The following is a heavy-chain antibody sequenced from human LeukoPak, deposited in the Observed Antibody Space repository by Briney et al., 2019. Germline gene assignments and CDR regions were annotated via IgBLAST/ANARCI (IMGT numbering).Heavy chain of an antibody. J-gene: IGHJ4*02. CDR3: AREFHPTHRRGWYYFDY. CDR1: GYTFTSYD. V-gene: IGHV1-8*03. Sequence: GASVKVSCKASGYTFTSYDINWVRQATGQGLEWMGWMNPNSGNTGYAQKFQGRVTITRNTSISTAYMELSSLRSEDAAVYYCAREFHPTHRRGWYYFDYWGQGTLVTVSS. D-gene: IGHD6-19*01. CDR2: MNPNSGNT.